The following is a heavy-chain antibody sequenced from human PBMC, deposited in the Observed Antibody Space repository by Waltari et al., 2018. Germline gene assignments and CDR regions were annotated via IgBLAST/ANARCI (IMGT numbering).Heavy chain of an antibody. V-gene: IGHV3-23*01. CDR2: ISGSGGST. CDR1: GFTFSSYA. Sequence: EVQLLESGGGLVQPGGSLRLSCAASGFTFSSYAMRWVRQAPGTGLEWVSAISGSGGSTYYADSVKGRFTISRDNSKNTLYLQMNSLRAEDTAVYYCAKDLGFTMVRGVPGYFDYWGQGTLVTVSS. CDR3: AKDLGFTMVRGVPGYFDY. D-gene: IGHD3-10*01. J-gene: IGHJ4*02.